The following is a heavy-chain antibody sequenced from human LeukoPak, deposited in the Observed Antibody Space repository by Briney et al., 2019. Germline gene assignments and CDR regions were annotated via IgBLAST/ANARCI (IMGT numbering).Heavy chain of an antibody. J-gene: IGHJ5*02. V-gene: IGHV3-30*04. D-gene: IGHD4-17*01. CDR3: ARALKDNYGDLTDP. CDR2: ISYDGSNK. Sequence: GGSLRLSCAASGFTFSSYAMHWVRQAPGKGLEWVAVISYDGSNKYYADSVKGRFTISRDNSKNTLYLQMNSLRAEDTAVYYCARALKDNYGDLTDPWGQGTLVTVSS. CDR1: GFTFSSYA.